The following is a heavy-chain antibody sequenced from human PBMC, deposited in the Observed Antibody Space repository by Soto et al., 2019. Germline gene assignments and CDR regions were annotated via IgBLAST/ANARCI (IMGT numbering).Heavy chain of an antibody. Sequence: SETLSLTCAVYGWSFSDYYWTWIRQPPGTGLEWIGEINPPVSAKYNPSLKSRVTISVDKSKNQYSLKLTSLNAADTDVYYCGRDKNTGLFDYWGQGTLVTVSS. D-gene: IGHD2-8*02. J-gene: IGHJ4*02. CDR2: INPPVSA. CDR3: GRDKNTGLFDY. CDR1: GWSFSDYY. V-gene: IGHV4-34*01.